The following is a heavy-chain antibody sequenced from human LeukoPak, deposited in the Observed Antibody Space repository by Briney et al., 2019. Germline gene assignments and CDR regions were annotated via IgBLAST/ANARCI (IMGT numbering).Heavy chain of an antibody. V-gene: IGHV1-18*01. CDR2: ISAYNGNT. CDR3: ASRGVRGVIVY. CDR1: GYTFTSYG. D-gene: IGHD3-10*01. J-gene: IGHJ4*02. Sequence: ASVKVPCKASGYTFTSYGISWVRQAPGQGLEWMGWISAYNGNTNYAQKLQGRVTMTTDTSTSTAYMELSSLRSEDTAVYYCASRGVRGVIVYWGQGTLVTVSS.